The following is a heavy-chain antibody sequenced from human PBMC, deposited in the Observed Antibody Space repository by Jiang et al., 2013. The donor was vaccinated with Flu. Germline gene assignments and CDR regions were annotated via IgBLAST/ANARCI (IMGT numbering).Heavy chain of an antibody. Sequence: TFSSYAMHWVRQAPGKGLEWVAVISYDGSNKYYADSVKGRFTISRDNSKNTLYLQMNSLRAEDTAVYYCARGSEAPVGYWGQGTLVTVSS. CDR1: TFSSYA. D-gene: IGHD6-25*01. V-gene: IGHV3-30-3*01. CDR2: ISYDGSNK. J-gene: IGHJ4*02. CDR3: ARGSEAPVGY.